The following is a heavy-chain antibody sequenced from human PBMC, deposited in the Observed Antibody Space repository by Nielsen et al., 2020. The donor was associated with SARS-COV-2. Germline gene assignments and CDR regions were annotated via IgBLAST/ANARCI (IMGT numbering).Heavy chain of an antibody. CDR1: GFTFSDYY. V-gene: IGHV3-11*05. Sequence: GESLKISCAASGFTFSDYYMSWIRQPPGKGLEWVSYISTSSTYIKYADSVKGRFTISRDNARSSLYLQMNSLRAEDTAVYYCARDQLKRFGELLARFDPWGQGTLVTVSS. CDR2: ISTSSTYI. J-gene: IGHJ5*02. D-gene: IGHD3-10*01. CDR3: ARDQLKRFGELLARFDP.